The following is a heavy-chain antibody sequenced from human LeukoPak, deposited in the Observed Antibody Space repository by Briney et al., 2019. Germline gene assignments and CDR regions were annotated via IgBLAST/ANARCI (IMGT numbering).Heavy chain of an antibody. V-gene: IGHV3-7*01. J-gene: IGHJ6*02. CDR1: GFTFSSYW. CDR3: AREPPTIYDRSGYYYYSNGMDV. Sequence: GGSLRLSCAASGFTFSSYWMSWVRQAPGKGLEWVANIKQDGSEKYYVDSVKGRFTISRDNAKNSLYLQMNSLRAEDTAVYYCAREPPTIYDRSGYYYYSNGMDVWGQGTTVTVSS. CDR2: IKQDGSEK. D-gene: IGHD3-22*01.